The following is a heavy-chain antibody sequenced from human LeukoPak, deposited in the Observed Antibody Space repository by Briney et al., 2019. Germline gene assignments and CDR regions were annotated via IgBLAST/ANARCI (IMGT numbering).Heavy chain of an antibody. Sequence: SETLSLTCAVYGGSFSGYYWSWIRQPPGKGLEWIGEINHSGSTNYNPSLTSRVTISVDTSKNQFSLKLSSVTAADTAVYYSARGRYYYDSSGYSFGFDIWGQGTMVTVSS. CDR2: INHSGST. CDR3: ARGRYYYDSSGYSFGFDI. J-gene: IGHJ3*02. V-gene: IGHV4-34*01. CDR1: GGSFSGYY. D-gene: IGHD3-22*01.